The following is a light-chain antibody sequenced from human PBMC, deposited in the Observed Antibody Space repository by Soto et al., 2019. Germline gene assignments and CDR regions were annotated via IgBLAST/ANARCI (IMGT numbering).Light chain of an antibody. J-gene: IGKJ5*01. V-gene: IGKV3-20*01. CDR3: QQYHTSPIT. CDR2: GAS. CDR1: QSVSSSY. Sequence: EIVLTQSPGTLSLSPGERATLSCMASQSVSSSYLAWYQQKPGQAPRLLIFGASTRATGIPDRFSGSESGTDFTLTIGRLEPEDFAMYYCQQYHTSPITFGHGTRLEIK.